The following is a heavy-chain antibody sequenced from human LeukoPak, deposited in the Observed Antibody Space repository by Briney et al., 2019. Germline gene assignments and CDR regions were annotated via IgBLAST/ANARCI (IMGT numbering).Heavy chain of an antibody. CDR1: GGSISSGGYY. CDR2: IYYSGST. D-gene: IGHD4-17*01. J-gene: IGHJ6*02. V-gene: IGHV4-31*03. CDR3: ARAPRDGDYYYYGMDV. Sequence: SETLSLTCTVSGGSISSGGYYWSWIRQHPGKGLEWIGYIYYSGSTYYNPSLKSRVTTSVDTSKNQFSLKLSSVTAADTAVYYCARAPRDGDYYYYGMDVWGQGTTVTVSS.